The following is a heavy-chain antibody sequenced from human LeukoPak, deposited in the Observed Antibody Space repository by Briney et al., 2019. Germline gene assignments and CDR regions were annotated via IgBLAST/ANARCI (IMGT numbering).Heavy chain of an antibody. CDR1: SDSINSYY. CDR3: ARGGYYGSGNDFRFDP. CDR2: IYYSGST. Sequence: SETLSLTCTVSSDSINSYYWNWIRQPPGKGLEWIGYIYYSGSTNYNPSLKSRVTISVDTSKNQFSLKLTSVTAADTAVYFCARGGYYGSGNDFRFDPWGQGTLVTVSS. V-gene: IGHV4-59*01. D-gene: IGHD3-10*01. J-gene: IGHJ5*02.